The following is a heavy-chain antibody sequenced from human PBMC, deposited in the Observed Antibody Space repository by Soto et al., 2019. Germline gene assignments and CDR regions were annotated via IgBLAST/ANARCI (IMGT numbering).Heavy chain of an antibody. CDR2: INPSGGST. V-gene: IGHV1-46*01. CDR1: GYTKAIYY. J-gene: IGHJ6*02. CDR3: ARDFRWERPAGPPPIYYYGMDV. Sequence: ASVELCCKACGYTKAIYYMQWVRQAHEQGLEWMGIINPSGGSTSYAQKFQGRVTMTRDTSTSTVYMELSSLRSEDTAVYYCARDFRWERPAGPPPIYYYGMDVWGQGTTVTVSS. D-gene: IGHD1-26*01.